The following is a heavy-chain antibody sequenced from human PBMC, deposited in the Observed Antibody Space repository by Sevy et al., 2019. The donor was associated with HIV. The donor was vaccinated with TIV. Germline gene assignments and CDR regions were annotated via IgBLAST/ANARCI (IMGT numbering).Heavy chain of an antibody. J-gene: IGHJ3*02. CDR3: ASWATGAFDI. D-gene: IGHD5-12*01. CDR1: GFTFSSYA. CDR2: ISYDGSNK. V-gene: IGHV3-30*04. Sequence: GGSLRLSCAASGFTFSSYAMHWVRQAPGKGLEWVAVISYDGSNKYCADSVKGRFTISRDNSKNTLYLQMNSLRAEDTAVYYCASWATGAFDIWGQGTMVTVSS.